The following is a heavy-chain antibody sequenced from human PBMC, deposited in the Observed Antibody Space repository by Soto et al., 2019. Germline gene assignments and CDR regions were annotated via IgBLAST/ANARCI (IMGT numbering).Heavy chain of an antibody. CDR2: INHSGST. V-gene: IGHV4-34*01. D-gene: IGHD6-19*01. CDR1: GGSFSGYY. J-gene: IGHJ4*02. CDR3: ARKLKRIAVAGPFDY. Sequence: QVQLQQWGAGLLKPSETLSLTCAVYGGSFSGYYWSWIRQPPGKGLEWIGEINHSGSTNYNPSLKMRVTISVDTSKNQFSLKLSSVTAADTAVYYCARKLKRIAVAGPFDYWGQGTLVTVSS.